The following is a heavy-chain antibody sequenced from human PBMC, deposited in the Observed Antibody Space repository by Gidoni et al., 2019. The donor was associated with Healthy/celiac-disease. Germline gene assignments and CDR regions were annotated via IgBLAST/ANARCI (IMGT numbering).Heavy chain of an antibody. V-gene: IGHV3-49*02. Sequence: GLIRSKAYGGTTEYAASVKGRFTISRDDSKSIAYLQMNSLKTEDTAVYYCTRSGEGYCGGDCYSTFDYWGQGTLVTVSS. CDR2: IRSKAYGGTT. D-gene: IGHD2-21*02. CDR3: TRSGEGYCGGDCYSTFDY. J-gene: IGHJ4*02.